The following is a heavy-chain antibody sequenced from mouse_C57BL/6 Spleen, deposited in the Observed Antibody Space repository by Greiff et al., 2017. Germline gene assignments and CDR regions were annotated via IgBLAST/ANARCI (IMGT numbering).Heavy chain of an antibody. CDR3: ARWDYGSSYFDY. V-gene: IGHV1-82*01. CDR2: IYPGDGDT. J-gene: IGHJ2*01. D-gene: IGHD1-1*01. Sequence: QVQLQQSGPELVKPGASVKISCKASGYAFSSSWMNWVKQRPGKGLEWIGRIYPGDGDTNYNGKFKGKATLTADKSSSTAYMQLSSLTSEDSAVYVCARWDYGSSYFDYWGQGTTLTVSS. CDR1: GYAFSSSW.